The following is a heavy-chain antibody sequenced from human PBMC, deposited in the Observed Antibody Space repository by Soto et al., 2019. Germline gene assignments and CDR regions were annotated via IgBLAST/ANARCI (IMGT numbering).Heavy chain of an antibody. D-gene: IGHD5-18*01. J-gene: IGHJ4*02. V-gene: IGHV4-59*13. Sequence: SETLSLTCTVSGGSMYSYYWTWVRQPPRKGLEWIGNVFYNGTTSYSPSLKSRVAISVDTSKNQFSLKLNSVSAADTAVYYCARGRGNNYGCFAYWGQGALVTVSS. CDR2: VFYNGTT. CDR1: GGSMYSYY. CDR3: ARGRGNNYGCFAY.